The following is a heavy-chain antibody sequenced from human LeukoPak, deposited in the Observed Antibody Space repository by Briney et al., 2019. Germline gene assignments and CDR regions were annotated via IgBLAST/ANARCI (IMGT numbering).Heavy chain of an antibody. V-gene: IGHV1-2*04. Sequence: GSVTVSCKASGYTFTGYYMHWVRQAPGQGLEWMGWINPNSGGTNYAQKFQGWVTMTRDTSISTAYMELSRLRSDDTAVYYCARDSSSWGNYGMDVWGQGTTVTVSS. D-gene: IGHD6-13*01. J-gene: IGHJ6*02. CDR2: INPNSGGT. CDR3: ARDSSSWGNYGMDV. CDR1: GYTFTGYY.